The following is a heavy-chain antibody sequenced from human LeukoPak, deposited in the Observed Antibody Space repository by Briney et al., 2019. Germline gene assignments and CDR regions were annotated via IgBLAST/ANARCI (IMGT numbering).Heavy chain of an antibody. D-gene: IGHD3-16*02. J-gene: IGHJ4*02. V-gene: IGHV1-2*02. CDR3: ARTNGDKNGYRAFNY. CDR1: GYTFNDYF. Sequence: ASVKVSCKTSGYTFNDYFIHWVRQAPGQGLEWMGWINPGNGDTKYAHNFQGRVTLTWDTSINTAYMEMNWLRYDDTAIYYCARTNGDKNGYRAFNYRGQGTLITVSS. CDR2: INPGNGDT.